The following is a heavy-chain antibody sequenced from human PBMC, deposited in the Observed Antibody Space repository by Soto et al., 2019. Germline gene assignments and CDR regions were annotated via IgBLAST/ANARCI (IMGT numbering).Heavy chain of an antibody. CDR3: ARGSDIVATSGWSYYYDGRDV. V-gene: IGHV1-69*13. CDR2: IIPIFGTA. D-gene: IGHD5-12*01. CDR1: GGTFSSYA. J-gene: IGHJ6*02. Sequence: SVKVSCTASGGTFSSYAISWVLQAPGQGLEWMGGIIPIFGTANYAQKFQGRVTITADESTSTAYMELSSLRSEDTAVYYCARGSDIVATSGWSYYYDGRDVGGQGTTVNVSS.